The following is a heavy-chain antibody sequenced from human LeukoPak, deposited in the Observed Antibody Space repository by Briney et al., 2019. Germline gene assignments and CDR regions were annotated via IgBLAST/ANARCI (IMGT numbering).Heavy chain of an antibody. CDR1: GFTFSKAW. Sequence: GGSLRLSCVASGFTFSKAWTSWVRQAPGKGLEWVGRIKSKTDGGTTDYAAPVKGEFTISRDDSKNTLYLQINSLKTEDTAVYYCTTGFYFIDVWGKGTTVTASS. CDR3: TTGFYFIDV. CDR2: IKSKTDGGTT. V-gene: IGHV3-15*01. J-gene: IGHJ6*03.